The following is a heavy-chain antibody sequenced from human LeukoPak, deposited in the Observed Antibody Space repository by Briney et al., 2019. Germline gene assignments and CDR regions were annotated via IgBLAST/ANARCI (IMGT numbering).Heavy chain of an antibody. CDR1: GFTFSSYG. CDR3: ARDSDEFSPGRLGY. D-gene: IGHD1-26*01. Sequence: GGSLRLSCAASGFTFSSYGMHWVRQAPGKGLEWVAIIWYDGSNKYYADSVKDRFTISRDNSKNTLYLQMNSLRAEDTAVYYCARDSDEFSPGRLGYWGQGILVTVSS. J-gene: IGHJ4*02. V-gene: IGHV3-33*01. CDR2: IWYDGSNK.